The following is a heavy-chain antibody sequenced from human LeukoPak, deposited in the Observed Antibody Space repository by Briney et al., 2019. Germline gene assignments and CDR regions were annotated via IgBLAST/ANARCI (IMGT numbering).Heavy chain of an antibody. CDR2: INPNSGGT. CDR1: GYTFTGYY. Sequence: GASVKVSCKASGYTFTGYYMHWVRQAPGQGLEWMGWINPNSGGTNYAQKFQGRVTMTRDTSISTVYMELSRLRSDDTAVYYCAREWRSGGWYALYLDYWGQGTLVTVSS. D-gene: IGHD6-19*01. CDR3: AREWRSGGWYALYLDY. J-gene: IGHJ4*02. V-gene: IGHV1-2*02.